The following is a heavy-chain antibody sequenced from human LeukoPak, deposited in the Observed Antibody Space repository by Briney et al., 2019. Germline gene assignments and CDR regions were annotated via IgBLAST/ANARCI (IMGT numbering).Heavy chain of an antibody. J-gene: IGHJ4*02. CDR3: ARDMRQWLAIDY. D-gene: IGHD6-19*01. CDR1: GLTFSSYG. Sequence: GGSLRLSCAASGLTFSSYGMHWVRQAPGKGLEWVAVIWYDGSNKYYADSVKGRFTISRDNSKNTLYLQMNSLRAEDTAVYYCARDMRQWLAIDYWGQGTLVTVSS. CDR2: IWYDGSNK. V-gene: IGHV3-33*01.